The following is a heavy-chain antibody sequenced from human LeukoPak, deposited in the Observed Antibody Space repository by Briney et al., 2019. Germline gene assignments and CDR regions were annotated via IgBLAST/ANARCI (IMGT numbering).Heavy chain of an antibody. CDR2: ISGSGGST. V-gene: IGHV3-23*01. CDR1: GFTFSSYA. CDR3: AKDLSSSRAALDAFDI. J-gene: IGHJ3*02. D-gene: IGHD2-15*01. Sequence: PGGSLRLSCAASGFTFSSYAMSWVRQAPGKGLEWVSAISGSGGSTYYADSVKGRFTISRDNSKNTLYLQMNSLRAEDTAVYYCAKDLSSSRAALDAFDIWGQGTMVTVSS.